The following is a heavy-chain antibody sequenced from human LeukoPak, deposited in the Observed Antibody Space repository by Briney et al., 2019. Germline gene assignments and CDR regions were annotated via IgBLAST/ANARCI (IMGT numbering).Heavy chain of an antibody. CDR3: ARRIAGRLINAFDI. J-gene: IGHJ3*02. CDR1: GYTFTSYD. CDR2: ISAYNGNT. D-gene: IGHD6-6*01. Sequence: ASVKVSCKASGYTFTSYDISWVRQASGQGLEWMGWISAYNGNTNYAQKLQGRVTMTRDTSTSTAYMELRSLRSDDTAVYYCARRIAGRLINAFDIWGQGTMVTVSS. V-gene: IGHV1-18*01.